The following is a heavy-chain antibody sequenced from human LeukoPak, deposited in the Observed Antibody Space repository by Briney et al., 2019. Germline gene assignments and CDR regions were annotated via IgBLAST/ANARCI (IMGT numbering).Heavy chain of an antibody. V-gene: IGHV3-48*03. D-gene: IGHD1-26*01. J-gene: IGHJ4*02. CDR2: VSSSGSTI. CDR3: ACPHISGSYKNFFDY. CDR1: GFTFSSYE. Sequence: PGGSLRLSCAASGFTFSSYEMNWVRQAPGKGLEWVSYVSSSGSTINYADSVKGRFTISRDNAKNSLYLQMNSLRAEDTAVYYCACPHISGSYKNFFDYWGQGTLVTVSS.